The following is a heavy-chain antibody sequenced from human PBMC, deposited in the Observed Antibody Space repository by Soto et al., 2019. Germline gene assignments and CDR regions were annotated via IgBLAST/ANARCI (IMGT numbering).Heavy chain of an antibody. CDR2: IKSKTDGGTT. J-gene: IGHJ6*02. Sequence: PGGSLRLSCAASGFTFSNAWMNWVRQAPGKGLEWVGRIKSKTDGGTTDYAAPVKGRFTISRDDSKNTLYLQMNSLKTEDTAVYYCTTDKLSPDHFLEWYHGVYYYYGMDVWGQGTTVTVSS. V-gene: IGHV3-15*07. CDR1: GFTFSNAW. D-gene: IGHD3-3*01. CDR3: TTDKLSPDHFLEWYHGVYYYYGMDV.